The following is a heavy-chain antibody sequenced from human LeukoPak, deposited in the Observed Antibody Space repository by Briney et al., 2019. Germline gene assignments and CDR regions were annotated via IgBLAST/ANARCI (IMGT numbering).Heavy chain of an antibody. J-gene: IGHJ4*02. CDR3: AKDGKVRGHDY. CDR2: ISGSGGST. V-gene: IGHV3-23*01. Sequence: GGSLRLSCAASGFTFSNYWMTWVRQAPGKGLEWVSAISGSGGSTYYADSVKGRFTTSRDNSKNTLYLQMNSLRAEDTAVYYCAKDGKVRGHDYWGQGTLVTVSS. D-gene: IGHD1-26*01. CDR1: GFTFSNYW.